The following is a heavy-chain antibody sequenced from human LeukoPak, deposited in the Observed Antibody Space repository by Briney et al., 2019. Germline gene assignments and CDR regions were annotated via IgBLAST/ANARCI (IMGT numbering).Heavy chain of an antibody. J-gene: IGHJ4*02. CDR1: GFTFNTCA. CDR2: ISESGSGT. Sequence: GGSLRLSSEASGFTFNTCAMSWVPQAPGKGLEWVSAISESGSGTYYADSVKGRFTISRDNSKNALSLQMNSLRAEDTAVYYCARDLGGYGSNLFDYWGQGTLVIVSS. CDR3: ARDLGGYGSNLFDY. D-gene: IGHD5-12*01. V-gene: IGHV3-23*01.